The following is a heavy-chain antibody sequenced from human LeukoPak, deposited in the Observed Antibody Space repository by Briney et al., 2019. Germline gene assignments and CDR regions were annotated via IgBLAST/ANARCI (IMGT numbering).Heavy chain of an antibody. CDR2: INPSGGGT. V-gene: IGHV1-46*01. J-gene: IGHJ4*02. Sequence: ASVKVSCKASGYTFTAYYIHWVRQAPGQGLEWMGIINPSGGGTSYAQKFQGRVTMTRDTSTSTVYMELSSLRSEDTAVYYCARTLSSTSTTGYSSGWYYFDYWGQGTLVTVSS. CDR3: ARTLSSTSTTGYSSGWYYFDY. D-gene: IGHD6-19*01. CDR1: GYTFTAYY.